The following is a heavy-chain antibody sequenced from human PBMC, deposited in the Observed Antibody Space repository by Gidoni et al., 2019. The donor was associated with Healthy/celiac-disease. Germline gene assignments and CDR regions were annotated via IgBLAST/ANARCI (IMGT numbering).Heavy chain of an antibody. D-gene: IGHD6-19*01. CDR2: IIPIFGTA. V-gene: IGHV1-69*01. CDR3: ARVGAAVAGPFDY. J-gene: IGHJ4*02. Sequence: VQLVQSGAAVKKPGSSVKVSCKASGGTFSSYAISWLRQAPGQGLVWTGGIIPIFGTANYAQKFQGRVTITADESTSTDYMELSSLRSEDTAVYYCARVGAAVAGPFDYWGQGTLVTVSS. CDR1: GGTFSSYA.